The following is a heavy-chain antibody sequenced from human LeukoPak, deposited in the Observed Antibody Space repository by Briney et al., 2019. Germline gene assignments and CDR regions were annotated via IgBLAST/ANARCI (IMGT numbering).Heavy chain of an antibody. CDR1: GGSISSSSYY. V-gene: IGHV4-39*01. J-gene: IGHJ4*02. CDR2: IYYSGST. D-gene: IGHD2-2*01. CDR3: GRVAQDIVVVPAAIHFDY. Sequence: SETLSLTCTVSGGSISSSSYYWGWIRQPPGKGLEWIGSIYYSGSTYYNPSLKSRVTISVDTSKNQFSLKPSSVTAADTAVYYCGRVAQDIVVVPAAIHFDYWGQGTLVTVSS.